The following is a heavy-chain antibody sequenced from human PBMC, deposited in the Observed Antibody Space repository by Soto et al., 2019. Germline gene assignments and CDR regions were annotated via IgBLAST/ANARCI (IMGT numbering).Heavy chain of an antibody. CDR2: IYYSGST. D-gene: IGHD3-22*01. J-gene: IGHJ4*02. CDR3: ARHVYDSSGRGVDY. CDR1: GGSITSSRYY. Sequence: SETLSLTCTVSGGSITSSRYYWAWIRQPPGKGLEWIGSIYYSGSTYYNPSLKSRVTISVDTSKNQFSLKLSSVTAADTAVYYCARHVYDSSGRGVDYWGQGTLVTVSS. V-gene: IGHV4-39*01.